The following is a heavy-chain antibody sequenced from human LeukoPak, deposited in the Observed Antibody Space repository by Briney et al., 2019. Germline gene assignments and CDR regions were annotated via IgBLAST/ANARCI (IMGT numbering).Heavy chain of an antibody. D-gene: IGHD5/OR15-5a*01. V-gene: IGHV3-30*04. J-gene: IGHJ4*02. CDR2: TSTDGNDK. CDR1: GFTFTGYA. CDR3: AKDKSVSADYYFDY. Sequence: GGSLRLSCAASGFTFTGYAMHWVRQAPGKGLDWLTVTSTDGNDKHYADSVKGRFTVSRDNSKNTLFLQMNNLRTEDTAVYYCAKDKSVSADYYFDYWGQGTLVTVSS.